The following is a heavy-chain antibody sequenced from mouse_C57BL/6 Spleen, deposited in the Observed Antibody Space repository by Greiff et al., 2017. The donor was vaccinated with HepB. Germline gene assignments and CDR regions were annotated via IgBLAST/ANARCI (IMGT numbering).Heavy chain of an antibody. CDR2: INPNNGGT. CDR1: GYTFTDYN. Sequence: EVQLQQSGPELVKPGASVKIPCKASGYTFTDYNMDWVKQSHGKSLEWIGDINPNNGGTIYNQKFKGKATFTVDKSSSTAYMELRSLTSEDTAVYYCARGRLLLCYYAMDYWGQGTSVTVSS. J-gene: IGHJ4*01. V-gene: IGHV1-18*01. D-gene: IGHD1-1*01. CDR3: ARGRLLLCYYAMDY.